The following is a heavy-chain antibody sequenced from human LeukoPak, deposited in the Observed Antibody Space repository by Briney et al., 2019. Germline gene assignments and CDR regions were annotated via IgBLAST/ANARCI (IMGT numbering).Heavy chain of an antibody. J-gene: IGHJ4*02. D-gene: IGHD3-10*01. V-gene: IGHV3-23*01. CDR2: ISGSGGST. CDR1: GFTFSSYA. Sequence: GGSLRLSCAASGFTFSSYAMSWVRQAPGKGLEWVSAISGSGGSTYYADSVKGRFTISRDNSKNTLYLQMNSLRAEDTAVYYCRIYYYGSGSYFEEFFGYWGQGTLVTVSS. CDR3: RIYYYGSGSYFEEFFGY.